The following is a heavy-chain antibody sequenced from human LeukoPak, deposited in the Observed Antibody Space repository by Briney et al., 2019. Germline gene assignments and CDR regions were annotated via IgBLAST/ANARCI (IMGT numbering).Heavy chain of an antibody. CDR1: GFTFSSYS. V-gene: IGHV3-21*01. D-gene: IGHD3-10*01. CDR3: ARDLAMVRGVTRYNWFDP. J-gene: IGHJ5*02. Sequence: GGSLRLSCAASGFTFSSYSMYWVRQAPGKRLEWVSSISSSSSYIYYADSVKGRFTISRDNAKNSLYLQMNSLRAEDTAVYYCARDLAMVRGVTRYNWFDPWGQGTLVTVSS. CDR2: ISSSSSYI.